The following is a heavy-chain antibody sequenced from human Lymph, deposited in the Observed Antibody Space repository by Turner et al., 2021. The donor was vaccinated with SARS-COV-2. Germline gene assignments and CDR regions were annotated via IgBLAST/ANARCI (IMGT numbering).Heavy chain of an antibody. D-gene: IGHD2-15*01. CDR3: ATVLCTGSSCYYYGMDV. CDR1: GYTLTELS. Sequence: QVQLVQSGAEVKKPGASVKVSCKVSGYTLTELSMHWVRQAPGKGLEWMGGFDPEDGEIIYAQKFQGRVTMNEDTSTDTAYMELSSLRSEDTAVYYCATVLCTGSSCYYYGMDVWGQGTTVTVSS. CDR2: FDPEDGEI. J-gene: IGHJ6*02. V-gene: IGHV1-24*01.